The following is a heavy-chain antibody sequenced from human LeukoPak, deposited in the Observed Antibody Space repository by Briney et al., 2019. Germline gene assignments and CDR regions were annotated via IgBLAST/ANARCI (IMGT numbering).Heavy chain of an antibody. Sequence: ASVKVSCKASGFTFTTYYMHWVRQAPGQGLEWMGWINPNSGGTNYAQKFQGRVTMTRDTSISTAYMELSRLRSDDTAVYYCARDARFYYGSGSRLDYYFDYWGQGTLVTVSS. J-gene: IGHJ4*02. D-gene: IGHD3-10*01. CDR1: GFTFTTYY. CDR2: INPNSGGT. V-gene: IGHV1-2*02. CDR3: ARDARFYYGSGSRLDYYFDY.